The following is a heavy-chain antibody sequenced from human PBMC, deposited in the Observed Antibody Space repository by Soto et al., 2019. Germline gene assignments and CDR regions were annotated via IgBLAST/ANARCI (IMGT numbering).Heavy chain of an antibody. CDR2: IIPIFGTA. Sequence: RASVKVSCKASGGTFSSYAISWVRQAPGQGLEWMGGIIPIFGTANYAQKFQGRVTITADKSTSTAYMELSSLRSEDTAVYYCASIAARGGWFDPWGQGTLVTVSS. J-gene: IGHJ5*02. V-gene: IGHV1-69*06. D-gene: IGHD6-6*01. CDR3: ASIAARGGWFDP. CDR1: GGTFSSYA.